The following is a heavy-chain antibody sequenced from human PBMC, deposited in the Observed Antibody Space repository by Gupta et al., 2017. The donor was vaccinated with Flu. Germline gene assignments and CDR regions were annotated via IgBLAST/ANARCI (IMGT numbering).Heavy chain of an antibody. CDR1: GISVGSNAHY. Sequence: QVLLLLSGPAPRKPSQTLSLLSTGTGISVGSNAHYWSWIRQHPGKGLEWIGYIYYSGSTSYNPSLKSRLSISVDTSKNQFSLQLSYVYAEDTALYYCARQSDDDMGDCYFDYWGQGTLVPVS. J-gene: IGHJ4*02. CDR2: IYYSGST. V-gene: IGHV4-31*02. D-gene: IGHD3-16*01. CDR3: ARQSDDDMGDCYFDY.